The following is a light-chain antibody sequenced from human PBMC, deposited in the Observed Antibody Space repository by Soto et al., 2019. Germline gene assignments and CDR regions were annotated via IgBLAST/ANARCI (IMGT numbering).Light chain of an antibody. Sequence: EIVMTRSPAILSMSPGERATLSCRASQNVGTSLAWYQQIPGQAPRLLIYGASTRATSIPARFSGSGSGTEFTLTISSLQSEDFAVYYCQQYNNRPPMYTFGQGTKLEIK. V-gene: IGKV3-15*01. CDR2: GAS. CDR1: QNVGTS. J-gene: IGKJ2*01. CDR3: QQYNNRPPMYT.